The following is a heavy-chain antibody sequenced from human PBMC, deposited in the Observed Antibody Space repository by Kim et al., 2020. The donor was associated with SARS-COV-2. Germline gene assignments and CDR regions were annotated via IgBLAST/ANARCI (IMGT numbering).Heavy chain of an antibody. CDR2: IHPNSGDT. J-gene: IGHJ4*02. V-gene: IGHV1-2*06. Sequence: ASVKVSCKASGYTFTDYYIHWVRQAPGQGLEWMGRIHPNSGDTDYAQKFRDRVTKTRDTSVTTTYMEMSTLRSDDTAVFYCARGQRDGSSYCELWGQGTLVTVSS. CDR1: GYTFTDYY. CDR3: ARGQRDGSSYCEL. D-gene: IGHD1-26*01.